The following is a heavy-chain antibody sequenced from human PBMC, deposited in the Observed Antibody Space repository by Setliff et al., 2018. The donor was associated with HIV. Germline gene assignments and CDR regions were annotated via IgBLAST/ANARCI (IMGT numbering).Heavy chain of an antibody. CDR3: ARDHMSVGAWVGATSRGLFQH. CDR2: INPSGGST. Sequence: ASVKVSCKASRYTFTKYFTQWVRQAPGQGLEWMGIINPSGGSTNYAQKFQGRVTMTRDTSTSTVYMELSSLRSEDTAVYYCARDHMSVGAWVGATSRGLFQHWGQGTLVTVSS. J-gene: IGHJ1*01. V-gene: IGHV1-46*01. CDR1: RYTFTKYF. D-gene: IGHD1-26*01.